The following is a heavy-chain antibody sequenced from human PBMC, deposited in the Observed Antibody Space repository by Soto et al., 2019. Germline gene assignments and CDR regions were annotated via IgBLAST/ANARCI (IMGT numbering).Heavy chain of an antibody. J-gene: IGHJ4*02. CDR2: IYWDDDK. V-gene: IGHV2-5*02. CDR3: AHRVLRTVFGLVTTTAIYFDF. Sequence: QITLNESGPTPVKPRQTLTLTCTFSGFSLTTSGVGVGWIRQSPGKAPEWLALIYWDDDKSYSPSLKSRLTITKDTSKNQVVLTMDDLDPADTATYYCAHRVLRTVFGLVTTTAIYFDFWGQGTPVAVSS. D-gene: IGHD3-3*01. CDR1: GFSLTTSGVG.